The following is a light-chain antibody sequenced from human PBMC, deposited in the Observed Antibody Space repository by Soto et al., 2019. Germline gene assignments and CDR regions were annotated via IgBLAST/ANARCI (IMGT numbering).Light chain of an antibody. CDR2: AAS. CDR3: QQSYSNTRT. Sequence: DIQRTQSPSTLSASVGDRVTITCRPSQSISSYLNWYQQTQGKAPKIXIYAASSLQSGVPSMFSGSGAGTDCTLTISSLQPEDVATYYCQQSYSNTRTFGQGTKVDIK. J-gene: IGKJ1*01. V-gene: IGKV1-39*01. CDR1: QSISSY.